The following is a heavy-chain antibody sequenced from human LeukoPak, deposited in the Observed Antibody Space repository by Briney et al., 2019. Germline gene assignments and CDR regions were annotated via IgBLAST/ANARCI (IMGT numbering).Heavy chain of an antibody. J-gene: IGHJ3*01. CDR1: GFTFSSYS. D-gene: IGHD2-15*01. Sequence: GGSLRLSCAAAGFTFSSYSMKWVRQAPGKGLEWVSFIGSCSRYLRYAEYLQGRFTIVRDKAKNSRDIDMNSLKPEDNAVYYEDRATKYVVISATGAFDFWGRGTMVTVSS. V-gene: IGHV3-21*06. CDR2: IGSCSRYL. CDR3: DRATKYVVISATGAFDF.